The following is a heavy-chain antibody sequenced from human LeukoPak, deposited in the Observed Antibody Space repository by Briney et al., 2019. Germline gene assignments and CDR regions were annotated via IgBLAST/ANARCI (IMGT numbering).Heavy chain of an antibody. J-gene: IGHJ4*02. CDR1: AYSVTSDYF. Sequence: PSETLSLTCTVSAYSVTSDYFWGWIRQPPGKGLEWIGNVDPSGNTYYNPSLKSRATISLDTSKKDSSLKLTSVTAADTAIYYCATVRASHYGDWFFDYWGQGTLVTVSS. D-gene: IGHD4-17*01. V-gene: IGHV4-38-2*02. CDR2: VDPSGNT. CDR3: ATVRASHYGDWFFDY.